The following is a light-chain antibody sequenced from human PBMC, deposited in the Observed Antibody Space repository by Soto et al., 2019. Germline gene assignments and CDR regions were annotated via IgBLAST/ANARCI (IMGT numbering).Light chain of an antibody. CDR1: QSVSNNY. Sequence: EIVLTQSPGTLSLSPGERATLSCRASQSVSNNYLAWYQQKPGQAPRLLIYGASNRATGIPARFSGSGSGTDFTLTISSLEPEDFAVYYCQQRSNPITFGQGTRLE. CDR2: GAS. V-gene: IGKV3-11*01. CDR3: QQRSNPIT. J-gene: IGKJ5*01.